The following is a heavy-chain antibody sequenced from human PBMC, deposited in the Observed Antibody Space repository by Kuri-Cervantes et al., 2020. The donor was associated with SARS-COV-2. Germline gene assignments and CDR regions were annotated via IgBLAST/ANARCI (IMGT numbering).Heavy chain of an antibody. D-gene: IGHD3-16*01. CDR3: ARELSPGGSHLDY. CDR1: DFAFTNYP. Sequence: SCTASDFAFTNYPMHWVRQAPGKGLEWVALISYDGRKINYSESVKGRFTISRDNSQSALYLQMDSLTPEDTALYYCARELSPGGSHLDYWGQGTLVTVSS. CDR2: ISYDGRKI. V-gene: IGHV3-30*04. J-gene: IGHJ4*02.